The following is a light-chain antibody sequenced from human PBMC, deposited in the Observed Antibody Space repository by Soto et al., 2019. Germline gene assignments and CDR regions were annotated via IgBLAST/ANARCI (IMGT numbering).Light chain of an antibody. CDR1: NANIGSNS. CDR2: DNY. J-gene: IGLJ3*02. CDR3: GTWDGSMSGGGV. Sequence: QSVLTQPPSVSAAPGQQVTISCSGSNANIGSNSVAWYQQVPGSAPKLLIYDNYHRPSGIPDRFSGSKSGTSATLAITGLQTGDEAVYYCGTWDGSMSGGGVFGGGTKLTVL. V-gene: IGLV1-51*01.